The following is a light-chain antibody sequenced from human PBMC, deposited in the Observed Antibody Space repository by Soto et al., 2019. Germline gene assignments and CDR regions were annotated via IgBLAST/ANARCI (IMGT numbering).Light chain of an antibody. V-gene: IGLV2-14*01. CDR3: SSYTSSSTLV. Sequence: QSAMTQPASVSGSPGQSITISCTGTTSDVGAYNFVSWYQHHPGKAPKLMIYEVSDRPSGVSNRFSGSKSGNRASLTISGLQTEDEAVYYCSSYTSSSTLVFGGGTKLTVL. CDR1: TSDVGAYNF. J-gene: IGLJ2*01. CDR2: EVS.